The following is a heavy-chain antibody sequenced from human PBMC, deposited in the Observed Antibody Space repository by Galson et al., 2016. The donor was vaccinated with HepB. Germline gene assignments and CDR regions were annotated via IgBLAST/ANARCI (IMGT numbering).Heavy chain of an antibody. D-gene: IGHD3-3*01. J-gene: IGHJ6*02. CDR1: GFTVNSYG. CDR3: AREVHSDDFWSGYTLSYYGMDV. Sequence: SLRLSCAASGFTVNSYGVHWVRQTPGKRLEWMAVMSYDGSTKKYADSVKGRFTISRDNSKNTVYLQMNRLRPEDTAVYYCAREVHSDDFWSGYTLSYYGMDVWGQGTLVTVSS. CDR2: MSYDGSTK. V-gene: IGHV3-30*03.